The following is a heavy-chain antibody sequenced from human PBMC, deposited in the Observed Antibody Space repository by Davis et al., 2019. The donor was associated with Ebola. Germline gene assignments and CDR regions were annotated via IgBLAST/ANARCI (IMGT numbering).Heavy chain of an antibody. D-gene: IGHD5-18*01. V-gene: IGHV4-34*01. Sequence: SQTLSLTCAVYGGSFSGYYWSWIRQPPGKGLEWIGEINHSGSINYNPSLKSRVTISVDTSKNQFSLKLSFVTAADTAVYYCAREGGYSFGYWRYNWFDPWGQGTLVTVSS. CDR3: AREGGYSFGYWRYNWFDP. J-gene: IGHJ5*02. CDR2: INHSGSI. CDR1: GGSFSGYY.